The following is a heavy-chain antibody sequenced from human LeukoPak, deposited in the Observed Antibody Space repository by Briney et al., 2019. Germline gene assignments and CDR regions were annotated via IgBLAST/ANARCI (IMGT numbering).Heavy chain of an antibody. J-gene: IGHJ4*02. D-gene: IGHD2-8*01. V-gene: IGHV3-21*01. Sequence: PGGSLRLSCAASGFTFSSYSMNWVRQAPGKGLEWVSSISSSSSYIYYADSVKGRFTISRDNAKNSLYLQMNSLRAEDTAVYYCARDCSPFCMHGSYYFDYWGQGTLVTVSS. CDR2: ISSSSSYI. CDR1: GFTFSSYS. CDR3: ARDCSPFCMHGSYYFDY.